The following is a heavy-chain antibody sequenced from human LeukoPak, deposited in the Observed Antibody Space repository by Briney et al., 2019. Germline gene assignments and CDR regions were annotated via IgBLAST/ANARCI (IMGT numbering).Heavy chain of an antibody. Sequence: PGGSLRLSCAASGFTFDDYAMHWVRHAPGKGLEWVSGISWNSGSIGYADSVKGRFTISRDNAKNSLYLQMNSLRAEDTALYYCAKDEGDSGYDLGYWGQGTLVTVSS. CDR1: GFTFDDYA. V-gene: IGHV3-9*01. CDR3: AKDEGDSGYDLGY. J-gene: IGHJ4*02. D-gene: IGHD5-12*01. CDR2: ISWNSGSI.